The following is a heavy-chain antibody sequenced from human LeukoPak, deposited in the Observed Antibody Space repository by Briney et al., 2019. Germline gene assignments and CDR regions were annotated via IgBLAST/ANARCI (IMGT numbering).Heavy chain of an antibody. CDR3: ARDLGYDYGDD. CDR2: IIPIFGTA. Sequence: SVKVSRKASGGTFSSYAISWVRQAPGQGLEWMGRIIPIFGTANYAQKFQGRVTITTDESTSTAYMELSSLRSEDTAVYYCARDLGYDYGDDWGQGTLVTVSS. J-gene: IGHJ4*02. D-gene: IGHD3-22*01. V-gene: IGHV1-69*05. CDR1: GGTFSSYA.